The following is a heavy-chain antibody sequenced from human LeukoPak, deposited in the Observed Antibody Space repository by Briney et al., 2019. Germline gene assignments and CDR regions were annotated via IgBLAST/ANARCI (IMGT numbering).Heavy chain of an antibody. D-gene: IGHD4/OR15-4a*01. CDR1: GASISSYY. CDR3: ARSLYGVNTWFDY. CDR2: ISTSGST. Sequence: PSETLSLTCTVSGASISSYYWSWIRQPAGKGLEWIGRISTSGSTNYNPSLKSRVTMSVDTSKNQFSLKLISVTAADTAVYYCARSLYGVNTWFDYWGQGTLVTVSS. V-gene: IGHV4-4*07. J-gene: IGHJ4*02.